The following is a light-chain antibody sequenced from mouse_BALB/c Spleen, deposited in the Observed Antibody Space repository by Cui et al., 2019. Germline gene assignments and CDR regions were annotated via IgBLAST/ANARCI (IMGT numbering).Light chain of an antibody. CDR3: QQWSSNPWT. Sequence: QIVLTQSPAIMSASPGEKVTMTCIASPSVTYMHWYQQKSGTSPKRWIYNTSKLASGVPARFSGSGSGTSYSLTISSMEAEDAATYYCQQWSSNPWTFGGGTKLEIE. CDR1: PSVTY. V-gene: IGKV4-59*01. J-gene: IGKJ1*01. CDR2: NTS.